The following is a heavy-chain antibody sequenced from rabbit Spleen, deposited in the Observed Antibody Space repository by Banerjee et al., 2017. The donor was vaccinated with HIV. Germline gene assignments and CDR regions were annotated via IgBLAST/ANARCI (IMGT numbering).Heavy chain of an antibody. V-gene: IGHV1S40*01. J-gene: IGHJ4*01. D-gene: IGHD7-1*01. CDR1: GFTISSYW. CDR2: IYTGSDST. Sequence: QSLEESGGDMVKSGTFLTLTCTAYGFTISSYWMSWVRQAQWKGPEWIGCIYTGSDSTNYSTWAKGRFTISKASSTTVTLQTATQTAADTATYFCAIELTGVIRWKFCWWGPGTLVTVS. CDR3: AIELTGVIRWKFCW.